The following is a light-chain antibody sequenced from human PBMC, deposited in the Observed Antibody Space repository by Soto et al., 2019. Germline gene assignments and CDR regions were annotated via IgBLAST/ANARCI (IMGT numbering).Light chain of an antibody. CDR1: SSDVGGHNY. CDR3: SSYAGSNNVV. V-gene: IGLV2-8*01. J-gene: IGLJ2*01. CDR2: EVS. Sequence: QSALTQPPSASGSPGQSVTISFTGTSSDVGGHNYVSWYQQHPGKAPKLMIYEVSKRPSRVPDRFSGSKSGNTASLTVSRLQAEDEADYYCSSYAGSNNVVFGGGTKLTVL.